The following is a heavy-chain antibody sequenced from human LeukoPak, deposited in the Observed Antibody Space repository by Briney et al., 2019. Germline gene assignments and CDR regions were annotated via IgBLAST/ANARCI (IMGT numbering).Heavy chain of an antibody. CDR3: ARAGFRGELWRWFDP. V-gene: IGHV4-59*01. D-gene: IGHD3-16*01. Sequence: SETLSLTCTVSGGSISHYYWSWLRQPPGEGLEWIGYIYYSGSTNYNPSLKSRVTISVDTSKNQFSLKLSSVTAADTAVYYCARAGFRGELWRWFDPWGQGTLVTVSS. CDR2: IYYSGST. CDR1: GGSISHYY. J-gene: IGHJ5*02.